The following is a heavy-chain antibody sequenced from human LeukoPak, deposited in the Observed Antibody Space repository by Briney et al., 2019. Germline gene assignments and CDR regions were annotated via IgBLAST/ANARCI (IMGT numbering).Heavy chain of an antibody. Sequence: ASVKVSCKASGYTFTGYYMHWVRQAPGQGLEWMGWINPNSGGTNYAQKFQGRVTMTRDTSNSTAYMELSRLRSDDTAVYYCARAMAAAGGDYDYWGQGTLVTVSS. CDR1: GYTFTGYY. CDR2: INPNSGGT. J-gene: IGHJ4*02. CDR3: ARAMAAAGGDYDY. D-gene: IGHD6-13*01. V-gene: IGHV1-2*02.